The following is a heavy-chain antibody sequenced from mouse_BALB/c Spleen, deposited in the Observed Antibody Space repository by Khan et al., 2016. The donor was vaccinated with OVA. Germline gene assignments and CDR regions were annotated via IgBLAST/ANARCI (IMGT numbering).Heavy chain of an antibody. CDR2: ISPGSGDT. V-gene: IGHV1-77*01. J-gene: IGHJ3*01. D-gene: IGHD1-2*01. CDR1: GYTFTDFY. CDR3: ARRNYFGDTFAY. Sequence: QVQLKQSGTELARPGASVNLSCKASGYTFTDFYINWVKQRSGQGLEWIGEISPGSGDTYYNEKIKGKATLTADKSSSTAYMQLSSLTSEASAVYFCARRNYFGDTFAYWGQGTLVTVSA.